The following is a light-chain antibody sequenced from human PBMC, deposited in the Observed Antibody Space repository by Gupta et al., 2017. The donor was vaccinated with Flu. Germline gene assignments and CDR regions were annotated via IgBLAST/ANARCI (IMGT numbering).Light chain of an antibody. V-gene: IGLV2-14*01. Sequence: QSALTQPASVSGSPGQSITISCTGPTSDVGGYNSVSWYHQRPGTAPTLMMVYVSNRPSGISTRFSCATYCDTASPITNGRQDEEDADDYCCSSTNASTHVVVFGGGTKLTVL. J-gene: IGLJ2*01. CDR1: TSDVGGYNS. CDR3: CSSTNASTHVVV. CDR2: YVS.